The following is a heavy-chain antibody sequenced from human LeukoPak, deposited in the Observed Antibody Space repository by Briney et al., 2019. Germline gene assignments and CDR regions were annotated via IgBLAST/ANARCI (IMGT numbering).Heavy chain of an antibody. J-gene: IGHJ4*02. CDR2: INPGGRSI. CDR1: GFTFSSYW. V-gene: IGHV3-74*01. Sequence: PGGSLRLSCAASGFTFSSYWMHWVRQVPGKGLLWVSRINPGGRSITYADSVKGRFTSSRDNAKNTLYLQMDSLRAEDTGVYYCARSNQADDYWGQGTLVTVSS. D-gene: IGHD1-14*01. CDR3: ARSNQADDY.